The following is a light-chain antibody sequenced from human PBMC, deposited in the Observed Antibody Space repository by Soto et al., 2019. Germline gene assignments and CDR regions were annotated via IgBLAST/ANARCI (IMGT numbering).Light chain of an antibody. J-gene: IGKJ5*01. CDR1: QGISSY. CDR3: QQLNSYPLIT. CDR2: AAS. Sequence: DIQLTQSPSFLSASVGDRVTITCRASQGISSYLAWHQQKPGKAPKLLIYAASTLQSGVPSRFSGSGSGTEFTLTISSLQPEDFATYYCQQLNSYPLITFGQGTRLEIK. V-gene: IGKV1-9*01.